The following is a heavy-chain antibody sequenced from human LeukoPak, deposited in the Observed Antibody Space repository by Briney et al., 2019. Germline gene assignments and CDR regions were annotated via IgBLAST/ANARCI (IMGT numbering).Heavy chain of an antibody. J-gene: IGHJ4*02. Sequence: SETLSPTCAVSSDSISNSAYHWGWIRQPPGRGLEWIGTIYYSRGTYYNPSLKSRVTISVDTSKNQFSLKLSSVTAADTAVYYCPRLLVGVITTHSGDCWGQGTLVTVSS. CDR1: SDSISNSAYH. CDR3: PRLLVGVITTHSGDC. V-gene: IGHV4-39*01. CDR2: IYYSRGT. D-gene: IGHD3-22*01.